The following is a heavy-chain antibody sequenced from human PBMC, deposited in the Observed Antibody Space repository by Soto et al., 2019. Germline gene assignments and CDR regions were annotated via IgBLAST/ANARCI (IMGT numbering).Heavy chain of an antibody. V-gene: IGHV1-18*01. CDR1: GYTFTSYG. J-gene: IGHJ4*02. Sequence: ASVKVSCKASGYTFTSYGISRVRQAPGQGLEWMGWISAYNGNTNYAQKLQGRVTMTTDTSTSTAYMELRSLRSDDTAVYYCARGCSRRTSCYDNYWGQGTLVTVSS. D-gene: IGHD2-2*01. CDR3: ARGCSRRTSCYDNY. CDR2: ISAYNGNT.